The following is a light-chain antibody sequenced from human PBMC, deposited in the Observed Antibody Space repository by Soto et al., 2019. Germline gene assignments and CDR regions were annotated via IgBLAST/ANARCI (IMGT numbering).Light chain of an antibody. J-gene: IGLJ1*01. CDR3: AAWDDSLIGHV. CDR2: SNT. V-gene: IGLV1-44*01. CDR1: SFNIGGNT. Sequence: QAVVTQPPSASGTPGHWVTISCSGSSFNIGGNTVNWYQQLPGTAPKLLIYSNTQQPSGVPDRFSGSKSGTSASLASSGLQSEDEADYYCAAWDDSLIGHVFGTGTKLTVL.